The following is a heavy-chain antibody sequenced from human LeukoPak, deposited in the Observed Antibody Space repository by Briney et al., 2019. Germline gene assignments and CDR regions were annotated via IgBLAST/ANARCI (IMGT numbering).Heavy chain of an antibody. V-gene: IGHV3-66*02. CDR3: AREGYSYSYDY. CDR2: IYSGGST. D-gene: IGHD5-18*01. Sequence: GGSLRLSCAASGFTVSSNYMSWVRQAPGEGLEWVSVIYSGGSTYYADSVKGRFTISRDNSKNTLYLQMNSLRAEDTAVYYCAREGYSYSYDYWGQGTLVTVSS. CDR1: GFTVSSNY. J-gene: IGHJ4*02.